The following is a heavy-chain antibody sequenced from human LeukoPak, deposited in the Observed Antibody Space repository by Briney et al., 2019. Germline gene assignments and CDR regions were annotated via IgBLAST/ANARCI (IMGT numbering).Heavy chain of an antibody. D-gene: IGHD3-3*01. V-gene: IGHV3-30*02. Sequence: GGSLRLSCAASGFTFSSYAMHWVRQAPGKGLEWVAFIRYDGSNKYYADSVKGRFTISRDNSKNTLYLQMNSLRIEDTAVYYCAKGVTAFGVVIRTYMDVWGKGTTVTVSS. CDR1: GFTFSSYA. CDR3: AKGVTAFGVVIRTYMDV. J-gene: IGHJ6*03. CDR2: IRYDGSNK.